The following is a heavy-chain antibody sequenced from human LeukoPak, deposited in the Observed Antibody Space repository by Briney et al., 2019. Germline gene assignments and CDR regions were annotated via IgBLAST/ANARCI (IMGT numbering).Heavy chain of an antibody. J-gene: IGHJ4*02. Sequence: GGSLRLSCAASGFTFSDFYMSWIRQAPGKGLEWVSYISTSGGITYYADSVKGRFTISRDNAKNSMYLQMNSLRAEDTGIYYCARDTRSGGSCYVDNWGQGTLVTVSS. CDR1: GFTFSDFY. V-gene: IGHV3-11*04. CDR3: ARDTRSGGSCYVDN. D-gene: IGHD2-15*01. CDR2: ISTSGGIT.